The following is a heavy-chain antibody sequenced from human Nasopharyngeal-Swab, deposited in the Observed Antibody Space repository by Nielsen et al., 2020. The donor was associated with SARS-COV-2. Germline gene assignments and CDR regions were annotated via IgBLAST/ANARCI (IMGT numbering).Heavy chain of an antibody. Sequence: GESLKISCSASGFTFSSYAMHWVRQAPGKGLEYVSAISSNGGSTYCADSVKGRFTISRDNSKNTLYLQMSSLRAEDTAVYYCVKLDGYNDYWGQGTLVTVSS. CDR3: VKLDGYNDY. CDR1: GFTFSSYA. CDR2: ISSNGGST. D-gene: IGHD5-24*01. V-gene: IGHV3-64D*08. J-gene: IGHJ4*02.